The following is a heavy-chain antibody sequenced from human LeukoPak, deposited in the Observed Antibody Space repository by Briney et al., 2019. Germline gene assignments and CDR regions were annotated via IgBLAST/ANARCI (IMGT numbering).Heavy chain of an antibody. Sequence: PSETLSLTCTVSGGSISSYYWSWIRQPPGKGLEWIGYIYYSGSTNYNPSLKSRVTISVDTSKNQFSLKLSSVTAADTAVYYCARRWGDGYSYWGQGTLVTVSS. D-gene: IGHD4-4*01. V-gene: IGHV4-59*08. J-gene: IGHJ4*02. CDR3: ARRWGDGYSY. CDR1: GGSISSYY. CDR2: IYYSGST.